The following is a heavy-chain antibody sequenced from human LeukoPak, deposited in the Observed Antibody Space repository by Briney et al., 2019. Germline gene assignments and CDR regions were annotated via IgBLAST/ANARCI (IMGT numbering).Heavy chain of an antibody. J-gene: IGHJ4*02. D-gene: IGHD3-22*01. CDR2: ISGSGGST. V-gene: IGHV3-23*01. CDR1: GFTFSSYA. CDR3: AKSPCIYDSSGYYEPDY. Sequence: GGSLRLSCAASGFTFSSYAMSWVRQAPGKGLEWVSAISGSGGSTYYADSVKGRFTISRDNSKNTLYLQMNSLRAEDTAVYYCAKSPCIYDSSGYYEPDYWGQGTLVTVSS.